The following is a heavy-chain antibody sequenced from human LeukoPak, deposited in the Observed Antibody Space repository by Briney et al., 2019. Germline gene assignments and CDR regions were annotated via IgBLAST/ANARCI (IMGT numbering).Heavy chain of an antibody. CDR2: ISWNSGSI. CDR1: GFTFDDYA. Sequence: GGSLRLSCAASGFTFDDYAMHWVRQAPGKGLEWVSGISWNSGSIGYADSVKGRFTISRDNAKNSLYLQMNSLGAEDTALYYCAKGHGYSYGSPDYWGQGTLVTVSS. CDR3: AKGHGYSYGSPDY. J-gene: IGHJ4*02. D-gene: IGHD5-18*01. V-gene: IGHV3-9*01.